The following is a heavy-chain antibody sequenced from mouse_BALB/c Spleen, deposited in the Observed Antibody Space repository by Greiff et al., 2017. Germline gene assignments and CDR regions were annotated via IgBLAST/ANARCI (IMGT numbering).Heavy chain of an antibody. CDR3: TRGGEGYFDY. J-gene: IGHJ2*01. CDR2: IYPSDSYT. CDR1: GYTFTSYW. V-gene: IGHV1-69*02. Sequence: VQLQQPGAELVRPGASVKLSCKASGYTFTSYWINWVKQRPGQGLEWIGNIYPSDSYTNYNQKFKDKATLTVDKSSSTAYMQLSSPTSEDSAVYYCTRGGEGYFDYWGQGTTLTVSS.